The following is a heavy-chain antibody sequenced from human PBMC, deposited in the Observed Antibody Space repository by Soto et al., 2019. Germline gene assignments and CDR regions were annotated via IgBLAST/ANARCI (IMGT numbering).Heavy chain of an antibody. J-gene: IGHJ5*02. CDR3: ARFSGCFPGYLDP. CDR2: IWYDGSNK. D-gene: IGHD1-26*01. CDR1: GFNFGSYG. Sequence: QVQLVESGGGVVQPGRSLRLSCAASGFNFGSYGMHWVRQAPGKGLEWVAVIWYDGSNKYYADSVKGRFTISRDNSKNPLYVQMNDLRVEDTAMYYCARFSGCFPGYLDPWGRGTLVTVSS. V-gene: IGHV3-33*01.